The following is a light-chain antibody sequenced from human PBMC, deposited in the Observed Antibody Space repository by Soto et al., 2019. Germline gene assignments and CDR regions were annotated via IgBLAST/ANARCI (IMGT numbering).Light chain of an antibody. J-gene: IGLJ2*01. Sequence: QSALTQPASVSGSPGQSITISCTGTSSDVGGYNYVSWYQQHPGKAPKLMIYDVSNRPSGVSNRFSGSKSGNTASLTISGLQAEDEADYYFSSYTSSSTLMVFGGGTKLT. CDR3: SSYTSSSTLMV. V-gene: IGLV2-14*01. CDR1: SSDVGGYNY. CDR2: DVS.